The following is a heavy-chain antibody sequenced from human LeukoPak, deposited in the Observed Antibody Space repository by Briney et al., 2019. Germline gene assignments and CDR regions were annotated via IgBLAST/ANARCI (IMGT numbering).Heavy chain of an antibody. CDR2: VSGSGGSP. CDR1: GFRFSAYA. CDR3: AKGGDPYSSSWYIDFDY. D-gene: IGHD6-13*01. J-gene: IGHJ4*02. V-gene: IGHV3-23*01. Sequence: PGGSLRLSCAASGFRFSAYAMSWVRQAPGKGLEWISAVSGSGGSPYYADSVKDRFTISRDNSKNMLYLQMNSLRAEDTAVYFCAKGGDPYSSSWYIDFDYWGQGTLVSVSS.